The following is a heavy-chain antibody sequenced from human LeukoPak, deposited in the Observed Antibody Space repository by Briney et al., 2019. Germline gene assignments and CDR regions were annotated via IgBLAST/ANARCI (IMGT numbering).Heavy chain of an antibody. CDR3: AREVVAATHFGY. J-gene: IGHJ4*02. V-gene: IGHV4-30-4*01. CDR2: IYYSGST. D-gene: IGHD2-15*01. Sequence: SEILSLTCTVSGGSISSGDYYWSWIRQPPGNGLEWIGYIYYSGSTYYNPSLKSRVTISVDTSKNQFSLKLSSVTAADTAVYYCAREVVAATHFGYWGQGTLVTVSS. CDR1: GGSISSGDYY.